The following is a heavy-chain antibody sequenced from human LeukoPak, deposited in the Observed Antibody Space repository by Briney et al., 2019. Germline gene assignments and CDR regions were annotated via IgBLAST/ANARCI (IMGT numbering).Heavy chain of an antibody. D-gene: IGHD3-3*01. Sequence: GASVKVSCKASGYTFTSYGISWVRQAPGQGLEWMGWISAYNGNTNYAQKFQGRVTITTDESTSTAYMELSSLRSEDMAVYYCARALEWLLLSYWGQGTLVTVSS. CDR3: ARALEWLLLSY. CDR1: GYTFTSYG. J-gene: IGHJ4*02. V-gene: IGHV1-18*03. CDR2: ISAYNGNT.